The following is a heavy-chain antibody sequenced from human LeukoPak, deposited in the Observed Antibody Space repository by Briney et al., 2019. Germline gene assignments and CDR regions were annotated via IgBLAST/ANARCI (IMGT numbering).Heavy chain of an antibody. CDR2: IIPIFGTA. Sequence: ASVKVSCKASGGTFNSCAISWVRQAPGQGLEWMGGIIPIFGTANYAQKFQGRVTITTDESTSTAYMELSSLRSEDTAVYYCASTDDYGDYGARRGFDPWGQGTLVTVSS. CDR1: GGTFNSCA. CDR3: ASTDDYGDYGARRGFDP. D-gene: IGHD4-17*01. J-gene: IGHJ5*02. V-gene: IGHV1-69*05.